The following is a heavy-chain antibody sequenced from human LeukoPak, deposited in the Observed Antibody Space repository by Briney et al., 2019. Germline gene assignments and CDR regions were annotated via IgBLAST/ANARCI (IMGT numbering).Heavy chain of an antibody. J-gene: IGHJ6*02. V-gene: IGHV5-51*01. CDR1: GYSFTSYW. CDR3: ARHLYCSGGSCYSPYGMDV. CDR2: IYPGDSDT. D-gene: IGHD2-15*01. Sequence: GESLKISCKGSGYSFTSYWIGWVRQMPGKGLEWMGIIYPGDSDTRYSPSFQGQVTISADKSISTACLQWSSLKASDTAMYYCARHLYCSGGSCYSPYGMDVWGQGTTVTVSS.